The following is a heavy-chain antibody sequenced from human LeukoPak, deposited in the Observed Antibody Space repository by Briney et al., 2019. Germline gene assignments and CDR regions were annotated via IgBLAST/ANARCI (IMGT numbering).Heavy chain of an antibody. CDR2: ISYDGSNK. CDR1: GFTFSSYA. V-gene: IGHV3-30-3*01. Sequence: GRSLRLSCAASGFTFSSYAMHWVRQAPGKGLEWVAVISYDGSNKYYADSVKGRFTISRDNSKNTLYLQMNSLRAEDTAVYYXXXAXWXSGXFXXGXXXXXDYXXXGTLVTVS. J-gene: IGHJ4*01. D-gene: IGHD1-26*01. CDR3: XXAXWXSGXFXXGXXXXXDY.